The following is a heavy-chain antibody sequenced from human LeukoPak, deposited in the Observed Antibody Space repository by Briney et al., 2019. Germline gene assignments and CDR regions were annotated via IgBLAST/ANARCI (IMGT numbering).Heavy chain of an antibody. CDR1: GFSFNSYT. D-gene: IGHD2/OR15-2a*01. CDR3: VRDVSRRIGMDV. J-gene: IGHJ6*02. V-gene: IGHV3-21*01. CDR2: ISPVSSYT. Sequence: GGSPRLSCLASGFSFNSYTMNWVREAPGKGLEWVSTISPVSSYTWYAESVKGRFTISRDNPKNSLYLQMDSLRAEDTAVYYCVRDVSRRIGMDVWGQGTTVTVSS.